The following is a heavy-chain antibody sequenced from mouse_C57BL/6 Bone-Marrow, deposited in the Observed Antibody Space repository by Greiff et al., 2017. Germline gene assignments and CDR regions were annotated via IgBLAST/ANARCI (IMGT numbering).Heavy chain of an antibody. CDR1: GFTFTDYY. D-gene: IGHD2-1*01. J-gene: IGHJ2*01. CDR2: IRNKANGYTT. Sequence: EVKLVESGGGLVQPGGSLSLSCAASGFTFTDYYMSWVRQPPGKALEWLGFIRNKANGYTTEYSASVKGRFTISRDNSQSILYLQMNALRAEDRATYYCARSVTVFDYWGQGTTLTVSS. CDR3: ARSVTVFDY. V-gene: IGHV7-3*01.